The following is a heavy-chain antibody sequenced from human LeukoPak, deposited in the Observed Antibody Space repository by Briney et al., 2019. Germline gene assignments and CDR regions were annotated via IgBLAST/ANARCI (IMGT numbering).Heavy chain of an antibody. CDR2: IYTSGST. J-gene: IGHJ5*02. D-gene: IGHD4-17*01. V-gene: IGHV4-61*02. CDR3: ARETHDYGDLKPNWFDP. CDR1: GGSISSGSYY. Sequence: PSETLSLTCTVSGGSISSGSYYWSWIRQPAGKGLEWIGRIYTSGSTNYNPSLKSRVTISVDTSKNQFSLKLSSVTAADTAVYYCARETHDYGDLKPNWFDPWSQGTLVTVSS.